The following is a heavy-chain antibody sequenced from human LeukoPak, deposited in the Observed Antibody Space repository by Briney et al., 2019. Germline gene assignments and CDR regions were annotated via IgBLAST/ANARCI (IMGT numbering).Heavy chain of an antibody. D-gene: IGHD2-15*01. J-gene: IGHJ4*02. CDR3: AHRPLYCSGGSCYDY. CDR2: NFWDDDK. V-gene: IGHV2-5*02. CDR1: GFSLGTVGVG. Sequence: SGPTLVNPTQTLTLTCTFSGFSLGTVGVGVGWIRQPPGKALEWLAINFWDDDKRYSPSLKSRLTITKDTSKNQVVLTMTNMDPVDTATYYCAHRPLYCSGGSCYDYWGQGILVTVSS.